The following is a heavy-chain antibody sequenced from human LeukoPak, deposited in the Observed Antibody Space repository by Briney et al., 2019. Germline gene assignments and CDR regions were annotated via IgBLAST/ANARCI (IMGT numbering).Heavy chain of an antibody. CDR1: GFTFSSYG. CDR3: AREYCSGGSCYPQGYYYYGMDV. J-gene: IGHJ6*02. CDR2: ISYDGSNK. Sequence: PGGSLRLSCAASGFTFSSYGMHWVRQAPGKGLEWVAVISYDGSNKYYADSVKGRFTISRDNSKNTLYLQMNSLRAEDTAVYYCAREYCSGGSCYPQGYYYYGMDVWGQGTTVTVSS. D-gene: IGHD2-15*01. V-gene: IGHV3-30*03.